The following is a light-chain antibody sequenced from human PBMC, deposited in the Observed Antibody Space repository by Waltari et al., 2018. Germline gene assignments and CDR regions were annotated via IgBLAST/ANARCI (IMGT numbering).Light chain of an antibody. CDR3: QQYGSSPRT. Sequence: EIVLTQSPGTLSLSPGERATLSCRASQLVSSSYLAWYLQKPGQAPRLLMYGASTMATGIPDRFSGSGSGTDFTLTISRLEPEDFAVDYCQQYGSSPRTFGQGTKVEIK. V-gene: IGKV3-20*01. J-gene: IGKJ1*01. CDR2: GAS. CDR1: QLVSSSY.